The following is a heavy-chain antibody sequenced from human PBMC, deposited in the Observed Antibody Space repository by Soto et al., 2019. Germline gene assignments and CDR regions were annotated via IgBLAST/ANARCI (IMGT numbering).Heavy chain of an antibody. CDR2: ISGSGGST. D-gene: IGHD2-2*01. CDR1: GFTFSSYA. J-gene: IGHJ6*03. CDR3: AKDLTEYQLQVFPNYYYYMDV. Sequence: GGSLRLSCAASGFTFSSYAMSWVRQAPGKGLEWVSAISGSGGSTYYADSVKGRFTISRDNSKNTLYLQMNSLRAEDTAVYYCAKDLTEYQLQVFPNYYYYMDVWGKGTTVTVSS. V-gene: IGHV3-23*01.